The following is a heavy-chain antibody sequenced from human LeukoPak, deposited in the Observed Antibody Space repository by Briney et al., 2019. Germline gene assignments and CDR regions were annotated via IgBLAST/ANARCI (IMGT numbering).Heavy chain of an antibody. Sequence: SETLSLTCTVSGGSIISSNHYWGWTRQPPGKGLEWFGSISYSGGTAYNPSLRSRVTISVDTSKNQFSLKVNSVTAADTAVYYCAREVEYYDSSGYRPHAFDIWGQGTLVTVSS. D-gene: IGHD3-22*01. V-gene: IGHV4-39*02. CDR1: GGSIISSNHY. CDR3: AREVEYYDSSGYRPHAFDI. J-gene: IGHJ3*02. CDR2: ISYSGGT.